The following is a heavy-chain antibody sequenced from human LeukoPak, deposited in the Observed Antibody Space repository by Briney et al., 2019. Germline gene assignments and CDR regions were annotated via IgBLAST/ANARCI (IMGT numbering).Heavy chain of an antibody. V-gene: IGHV3-64D*09. CDR3: VKATVTSSYFDYFDS. CDR2: ISTNGDHT. J-gene: IGHJ4*02. CDR1: GFSFSICS. D-gene: IGHD4-17*01. Sequence: GGSLRLSCSASGFSFSICSMHWVRQAPGKGLEYVSAISTNGDHTNYADSVKGRFTISRDNSKNTLYLQMSSLRAEDTAVYYCVKATVTSSYFDYFDSWGQGTRVTVSS.